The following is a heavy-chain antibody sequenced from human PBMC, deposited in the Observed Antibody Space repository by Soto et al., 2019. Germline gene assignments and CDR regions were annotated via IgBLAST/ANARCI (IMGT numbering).Heavy chain of an antibody. CDR3: AKDVPASQSRTEYYYDSSGSFGAFDI. D-gene: IGHD3-22*01. CDR1: GFTFSDYY. V-gene: IGHV3-11*01. CDR2: ISSSGSIT. J-gene: IGHJ3*02. Sequence: GGSLRLSCAASGFTFSDYYMSWIRQAPGKGLEWVSYISSSGSITYYADSVKGRFTISRDNSKNTLYLQMNSLRAEDTAVYYCAKDVPASQSRTEYYYDSSGSFGAFDIWGQGTMVTVSS.